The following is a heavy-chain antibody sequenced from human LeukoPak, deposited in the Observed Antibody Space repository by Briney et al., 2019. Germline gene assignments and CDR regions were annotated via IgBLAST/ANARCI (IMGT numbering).Heavy chain of an antibody. CDR2: IIPVFGTA. J-gene: IGHJ4*02. D-gene: IGHD3-10*01. V-gene: IGHV1-69*13. CDR3: ARDLRYYGSGSSQAQ. Sequence: SVKVSCKASGGTFSSYAISWVRQAPGQGLEWMGGIIPVFGTANYAQKFQGRVTITADESTSTAYMELSSLRSEDTAVYYCARDLRYYGSGSSQAQWGQGTLVTVSS. CDR1: GGTFSSYA.